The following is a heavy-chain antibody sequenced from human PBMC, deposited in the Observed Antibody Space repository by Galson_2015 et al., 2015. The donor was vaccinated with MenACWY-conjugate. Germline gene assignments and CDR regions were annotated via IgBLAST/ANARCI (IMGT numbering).Heavy chain of an antibody. V-gene: IGHV3-74*01. J-gene: IGHJ6*02. CDR3: AARLLHSGGMDV. Sequence: SLRLSCAASGFTFSSYWMHWVRQAPGKGLVWVSRINSDGSSTSYADSVKGRFTISRDNAKNTLYLQMNSLRAEDTAVYYCAARLLHSGGMDVWSQGTTVTVSS. CDR1: GFTFSSYW. D-gene: IGHD3-10*01. CDR2: INSDGSST.